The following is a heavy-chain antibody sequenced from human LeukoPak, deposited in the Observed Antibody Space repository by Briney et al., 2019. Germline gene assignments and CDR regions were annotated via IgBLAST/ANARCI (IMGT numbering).Heavy chain of an antibody. CDR2: FDPEDGET. D-gene: IGHD2-2*02. V-gene: IGHV1-24*01. CDR1: GYTLTELS. CDR3: ATGTVVPAAIWDAFDI. J-gene: IGHJ3*02. Sequence: ASVKVSCKVSGYTLTELSMHWVRQAPGKGLEWMGGFDPEDGETIYAQKFQGRVTMTEDTSTDTAYMELSSLRSEDTAVYYCATGTVVPAAIWDAFDIWGQGTMVTVSS.